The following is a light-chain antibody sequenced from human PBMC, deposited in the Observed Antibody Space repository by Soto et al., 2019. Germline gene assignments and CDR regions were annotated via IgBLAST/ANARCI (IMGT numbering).Light chain of an antibody. CDR1: SSNVGGNP. CDR3: ASWDDSLSGEV. Sequence: QSVLTQPPSASGTPGQRVTISCSGSSSNVGGNPVNWYQHVPTTAPKLLIYTNTQRPSGVPDRFSGSKSGTSASLAISGLRSEDEADYYCASWDDSLSGEVFGTGTKVTVL. J-gene: IGLJ1*01. V-gene: IGLV1-47*02. CDR2: TNT.